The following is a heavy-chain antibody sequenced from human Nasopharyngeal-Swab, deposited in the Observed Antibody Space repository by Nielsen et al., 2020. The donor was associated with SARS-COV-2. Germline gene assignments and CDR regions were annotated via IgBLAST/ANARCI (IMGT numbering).Heavy chain of an antibody. CDR1: GGSFSGHQ. Sequence: SETLSLTCAVYGGSFSGHQWSWVRQTPGKGLEWIGEVNHGGGTNYNPSPKSRVTIPVATSKNQFSLKLTSVTAADTAVYYCARGGAGVVASPVLGLGPFYYYHFMDVWGQGTTVTVSS. J-gene: IGHJ6*03. CDR3: ARGGAGVVASPVLGLGPFYYYHFMDV. D-gene: IGHD6-6*01. CDR2: VNHGGGT. V-gene: IGHV4-34*01.